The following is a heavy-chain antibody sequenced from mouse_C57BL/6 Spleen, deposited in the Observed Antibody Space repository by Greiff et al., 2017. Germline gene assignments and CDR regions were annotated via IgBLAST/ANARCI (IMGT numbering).Heavy chain of an antibody. V-gene: IGHV1-72*01. CDR3: GREDNCDDSMDY. Sequence: QVQLQQPGAELVKPGASVKLSCKASGYTFTSYWMHWVKQRPGRGLEWIGRIDPNSGGTKYNEKFKSKATLTVDTPSSTAYMQLSSLTAEDSAVYSSGREDNCDDSMDYWGQGTTLTVSS. CDR2: IDPNSGGT. J-gene: IGHJ2*01. CDR1: GYTFTSYW.